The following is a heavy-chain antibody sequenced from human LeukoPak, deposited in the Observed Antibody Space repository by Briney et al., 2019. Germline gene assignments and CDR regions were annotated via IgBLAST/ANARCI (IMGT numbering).Heavy chain of an antibody. Sequence: PGGSLRLSCAASGFTFSSYSMNWVRQAPGKGLEWVSSISSSSSYIYYAASVKGRFNISRDRAKNSLYLQMNSLRAEDTAVYYCARGQALFDYWGQGTLVTVSS. D-gene: IGHD6-6*01. J-gene: IGHJ4*02. CDR1: GFTFSSYS. CDR2: ISSSSSYI. CDR3: ARGQALFDY. V-gene: IGHV3-21*01.